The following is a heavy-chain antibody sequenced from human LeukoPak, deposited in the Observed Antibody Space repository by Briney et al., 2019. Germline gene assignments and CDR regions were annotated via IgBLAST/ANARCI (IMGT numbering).Heavy chain of an antibody. J-gene: IGHJ4*02. V-gene: IGHV1-2*02. CDR1: GYTFTGYY. CDR3: ARGITIFGVVIPHFDY. D-gene: IGHD3-3*01. Sequence: ASVTVSCKASGYTFTGYYMHWVRQAPGQGLEWMGWINPNSGGTNYAQKFQGRVTMTRDTSISTGYMELSRLRSDDTAVYYCARGITIFGVVIPHFDYWGQGTLVTVSS. CDR2: INPNSGGT.